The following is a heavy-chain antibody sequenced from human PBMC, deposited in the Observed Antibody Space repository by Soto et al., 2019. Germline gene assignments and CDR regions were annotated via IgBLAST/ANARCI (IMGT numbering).Heavy chain of an antibody. CDR2: IYYSGST. CDR1: GGSISSYY. J-gene: IGHJ4*02. Sequence: SETLSLTCTVSGGSISSYYWSWIRQPPGKGLEWIGYIYYSGSTNYNPSLKSRVTISVDTSKNQFSLKLSSVTAADTAVYYCARGKAARPSDYWGQGTLVTVS. V-gene: IGHV4-59*01. D-gene: IGHD6-6*01. CDR3: ARGKAARPSDY.